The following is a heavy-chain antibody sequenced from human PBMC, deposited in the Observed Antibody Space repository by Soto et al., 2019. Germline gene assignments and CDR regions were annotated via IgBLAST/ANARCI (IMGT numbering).Heavy chain of an antibody. CDR2: IYYSGST. Sequence: PSETLSLTCTVSGGSISSGGYYWSWIRQHPGKGLEWIGYIYYSGSTYYNPSLKSRVTISVDTSKNQFSLKLSSVTAADTAVYYCARALLGVTIEGYFSSGMGAWGPGTPVTASS. J-gene: IGHJ6*02. CDR3: ARALLGVTIEGYFSSGMGA. V-gene: IGHV4-31*03. D-gene: IGHD4-4*01. CDR1: GGSISSGGYY.